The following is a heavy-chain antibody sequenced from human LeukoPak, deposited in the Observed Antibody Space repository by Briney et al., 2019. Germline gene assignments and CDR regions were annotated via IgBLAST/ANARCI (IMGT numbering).Heavy chain of an antibody. CDR2: ISGSGGST. CDR1: GFTFSSYA. Sequence: GGSLRLSCAASGFTFSSYAMSWVRQAPGKGLEWVSAISGSGGSTYYADSVKGRVTISRDNSKNTLYLQMNSLSAEDTAVYYCAKGPRSDYGDYRVVYWGQGTLVTVSS. J-gene: IGHJ4*02. D-gene: IGHD4-17*01. CDR3: AKGPRSDYGDYRVVY. V-gene: IGHV3-23*01.